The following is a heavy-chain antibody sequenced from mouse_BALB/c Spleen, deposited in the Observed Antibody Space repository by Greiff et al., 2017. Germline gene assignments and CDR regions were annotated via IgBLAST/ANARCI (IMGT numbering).Heavy chain of an antibody. CDR1: GFTFSSYA. D-gene: IGHD1-1*02. CDR3: ARGDYGPYYYAMDY. V-gene: IGHV5-6*03. J-gene: IGHJ4*01. Sequence: EVMLVESGGGLVKPGGSLKLSCAASGFTFSSYAMSWVRQSPEKRLEWVAEISSGGSYTYYPDSVKGRFTISRDNAKNNLYLQMSSLKSEDTAMYYCARGDYGPYYYAMDYWGQGTSVTVSS. CDR2: ISSGGSYT.